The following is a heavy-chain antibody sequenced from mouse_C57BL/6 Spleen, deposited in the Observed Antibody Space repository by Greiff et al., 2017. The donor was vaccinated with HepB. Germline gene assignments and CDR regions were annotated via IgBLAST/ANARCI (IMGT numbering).Heavy chain of an antibody. CDR1: GCTFSDYY. V-gene: IGHV5-12*01. CDR3: ARHDGHPYAMDY. CDR2: ISNGGGST. J-gene: IGHJ4*01. D-gene: IGHD2-3*01. Sequence: EVMLVESGGGLVQPGGSLKLSCAASGCTFSDYYMYWVRQTPEKRLEWVAYISNGGGSTYYPDTVKGRFTISRDNAKNTLYLQMSRLKSEDTAMYYCARHDGHPYAMDYWVKEPQSPSPQ.